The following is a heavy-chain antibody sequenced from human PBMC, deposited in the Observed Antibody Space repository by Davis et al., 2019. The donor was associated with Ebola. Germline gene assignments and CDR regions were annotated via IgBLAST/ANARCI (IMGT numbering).Heavy chain of an antibody. CDR3: AREGSWQLAHRFDY. V-gene: IGHV3-48*01. D-gene: IGHD6-6*01. Sequence: GESLKISCADSGLSFSTYSMNWVRQAPGKGLEWVSYISSSSSSIHYADSVKGRFTISRDNSKNTLYLQMNSLRAEDTAVYYCAREGSWQLAHRFDYWGQGTLVTVSS. CDR1: GLSFSTYS. CDR2: ISSSSSSI. J-gene: IGHJ4*02.